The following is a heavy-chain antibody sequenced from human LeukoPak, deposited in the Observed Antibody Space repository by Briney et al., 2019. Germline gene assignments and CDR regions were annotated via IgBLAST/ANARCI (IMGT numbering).Heavy chain of an antibody. CDR2: ISYDGSNK. CDR1: GFTFSSYA. J-gene: IGHJ4*02. CDR3: ANQRIGIVVVPAAMRFDY. Sequence: GGSLRLSCAASGFTFSSYAMHWVRQAPGKGLEWVAVISYDGSNKYYADSVKGRFTISRDNSKNTLYLQMNSLRAEDTAVYYCANQRIGIVVVPAAMRFDYWGQGTLVTVSS. D-gene: IGHD2-2*01. V-gene: IGHV3-30-3*01.